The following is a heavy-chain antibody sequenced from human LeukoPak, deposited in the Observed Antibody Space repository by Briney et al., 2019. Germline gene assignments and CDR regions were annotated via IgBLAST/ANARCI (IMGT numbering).Heavy chain of an antibody. J-gene: IGHJ4*02. Sequence: PGESLKISCKGSGYSFTSYWIGWVRQMPGKGLEWMEIIYPGDSDTRYSPSFPGQVTISADKSISTAYLQWSSLKASDTAMYYCARSSMVRGTTRVVDYWGQGTLVTVSS. CDR1: GYSFTSYW. CDR2: IYPGDSDT. V-gene: IGHV5-51*01. D-gene: IGHD3-10*01. CDR3: ARSSMVRGTTRVVDY.